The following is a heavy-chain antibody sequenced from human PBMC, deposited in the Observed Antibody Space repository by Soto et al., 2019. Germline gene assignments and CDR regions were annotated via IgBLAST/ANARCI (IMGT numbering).Heavy chain of an antibody. CDR2: ISYDGSKK. V-gene: IGHV3-30-3*01. CDR3: AREGIAAAGTTPHY. J-gene: IGHJ4*02. CDR1: GFNFSSYA. Sequence: QVQLVESGGGVVQPGRSLRLSCAASGFNFSSYAMHWVRQAPGKGLEWVAVISYDGSKKYYADSVKGRFTISRDNSKNALYLQINSLRAEDPAVYYCAREGIAAAGTTPHYWGQGTLVTVSS. D-gene: IGHD6-13*01.